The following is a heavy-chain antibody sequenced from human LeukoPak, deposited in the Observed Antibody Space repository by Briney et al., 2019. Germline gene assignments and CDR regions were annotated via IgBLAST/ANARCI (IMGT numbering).Heavy chain of an antibody. CDR2: IYYSGNT. Sequence: SETLSLTCTVSGDSITGYYWSWIRQPPGKGLEWIGDIYYSGNTNYNPSLKSRVTISIDTSKNQFSLNLRSVTTADTAVYYCAAYSGSYYPPYWGQGTLVTVSS. CDR1: GDSITGYY. V-gene: IGHV4-59*01. D-gene: IGHD1-26*01. J-gene: IGHJ4*02. CDR3: AAYSGSYYPPY.